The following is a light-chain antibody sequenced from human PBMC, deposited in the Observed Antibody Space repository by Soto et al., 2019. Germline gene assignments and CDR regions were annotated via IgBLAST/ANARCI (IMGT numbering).Light chain of an antibody. CDR1: QSVGTRY. Sequence: IMLTQSPGTLSLSPGERATLSCRASQSVGTRYLAWYQQKPGQAPRLLIYDASSRATGIPDRFSGSGSGTDFTLTISRLEPEDFGTYYCQQFKSYPITFGQGTRLEIK. CDR3: QQFKSYPIT. V-gene: IGKV3-20*01. J-gene: IGKJ5*01. CDR2: DAS.